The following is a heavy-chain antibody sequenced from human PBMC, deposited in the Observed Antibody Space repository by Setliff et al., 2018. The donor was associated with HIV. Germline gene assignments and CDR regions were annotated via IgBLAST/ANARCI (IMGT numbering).Heavy chain of an antibody. CDR3: ARGPRYYDSSGYRAGAFDI. CDR1: GGSISSSSYY. V-gene: IGHV4-39*01. D-gene: IGHD3-22*01. J-gene: IGHJ3*02. Sequence: KPSETLSLTCTVSGGSISSSSYYWGWIRQPPGKGLEWIGSIYYSGSTYYNPSLKSRVTISVDTSKNQFSLKLSSVTAADTAVYYCARGPRYYDSSGYRAGAFDIWGQGTMVTVSS. CDR2: IYYSGST.